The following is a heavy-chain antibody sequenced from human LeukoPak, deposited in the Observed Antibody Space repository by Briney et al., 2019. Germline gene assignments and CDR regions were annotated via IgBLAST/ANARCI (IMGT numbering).Heavy chain of an antibody. CDR1: GFTVSSNY. CDR3: AKVQTPYCSSTSCYNFDY. J-gene: IGHJ4*02. D-gene: IGHD2-2*02. CDR2: IYSGGST. V-gene: IGHV3-53*04. Sequence: GGSLRLSCAASGFTVSSNYMSWVRQAPGKGLEWVSVIYSGGSTYYADSVKGRFTISRHNSKNTLYLQMNSLRAEDTAVYYCAKVQTPYCSSTSCYNFDYWGQGTLVTVSS.